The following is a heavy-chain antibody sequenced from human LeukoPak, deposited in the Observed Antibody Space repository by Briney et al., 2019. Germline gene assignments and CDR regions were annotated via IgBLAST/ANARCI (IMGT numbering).Heavy chain of an antibody. D-gene: IGHD4/OR15-4a*01. J-gene: IGHJ5*02. CDR3: ARGGVLDP. Sequence: GGSLRLSCADPVFPRSRYLPSWVRPAPGKGLEYVANIKKEGSEKYYVISVKGRFTLSRDNAKNSLYLKRNSLRVEDTAVYYCARGGVLDPWGEGTLVSVSS. CDR1: VFPRSRYL. CDR2: IKKEGSEK. V-gene: IGHV3-7*05.